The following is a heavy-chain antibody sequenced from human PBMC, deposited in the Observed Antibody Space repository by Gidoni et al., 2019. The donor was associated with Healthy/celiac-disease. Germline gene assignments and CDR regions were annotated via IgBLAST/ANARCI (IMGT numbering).Heavy chain of an antibody. D-gene: IGHD3-9*01. J-gene: IGHJ6*02. CDR3: AREIRTGYQYGMDV. V-gene: IGHV4-59*01. CDR1: GGSISSYY. CDR2: IYYSGST. Sequence: QVQLQESGPGLVKPSETLSLPCTVSGGSISSYYWSWIRQPPGKGLEWIGYIYYSGSTNYNPSLKSRVTISVDTSKNQFSLKLSSVTAADTAVYYCAREIRTGYQYGMDVWGQGTTVTVSS.